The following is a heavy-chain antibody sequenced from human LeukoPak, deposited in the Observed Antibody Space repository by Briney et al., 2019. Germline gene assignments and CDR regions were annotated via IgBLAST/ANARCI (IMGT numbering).Heavy chain of an antibody. CDR2: IYYSGST. CDR1: GGSISSGGYY. Sequence: SETLSLTCTVSGGSISSGGYYWSWIRQHPGKGLEWIGYIYYSGSTCYNPSLKSRVTISVDTSKNQFSLKLSSVTAADTAVYYCARGTGFPFGELSWFDPWGQGTLVTVSS. CDR3: ARGTGFPFGELSWFDP. J-gene: IGHJ5*02. V-gene: IGHV4-31*03. D-gene: IGHD3-10*01.